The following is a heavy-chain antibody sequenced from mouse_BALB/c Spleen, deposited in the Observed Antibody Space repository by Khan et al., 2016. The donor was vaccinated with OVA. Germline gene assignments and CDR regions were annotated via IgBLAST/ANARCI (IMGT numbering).Heavy chain of an antibody. CDR2: INPTSGYT. CDR1: GYTFTTYW. J-gene: IGHJ2*01. CDR3: TRDRSDY. V-gene: IGHV1-7*01. Sequence: QVRLQQSGAELAKPGASVQMSCKASGYTFTTYWMHWVKQRPGQGLEWIGYINPTSGYTDYSENFKDKATLSADKSSSTAYMQLSRLTSEDSAVYYCTRDRSDYWGQGTTLTVPS.